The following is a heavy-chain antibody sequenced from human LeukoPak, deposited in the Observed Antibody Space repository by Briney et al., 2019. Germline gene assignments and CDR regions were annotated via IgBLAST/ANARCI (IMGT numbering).Heavy chain of an antibody. Sequence: SETLSLTCAVYGGSFSGYYWSWIRQPPGKGLELIGEINHSGSTNYNPSLKSRVTISVDTSKNQFSLKLSSVTAADTAVYYCARRSRPGIAAARIWFDPWGQGTLVTVSS. CDR3: ARRSRPGIAAARIWFDP. J-gene: IGHJ5*02. V-gene: IGHV4-34*01. CDR2: INHSGST. CDR1: GGSFSGYY. D-gene: IGHD6-13*01.